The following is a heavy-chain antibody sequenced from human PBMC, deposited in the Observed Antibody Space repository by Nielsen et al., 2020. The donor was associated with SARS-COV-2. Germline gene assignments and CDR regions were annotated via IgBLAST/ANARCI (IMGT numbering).Heavy chain of an antibody. CDR1: GFTLSSYN. J-gene: IGHJ4*02. CDR2: ISSTSTYI. D-gene: IGHD6-19*01. CDR3: ARLETSSGWDWDY. Sequence: GGSLRLSCAASGFTLSSYNMHWVRQAPGKGLEWVSSISSTSTYIYYADSVKGRFTASRGNAENSLHLQMDTLRAEDTAVYYCARLETSSGWDWDYWGQGTLVTVSS. V-gene: IGHV3-21*01.